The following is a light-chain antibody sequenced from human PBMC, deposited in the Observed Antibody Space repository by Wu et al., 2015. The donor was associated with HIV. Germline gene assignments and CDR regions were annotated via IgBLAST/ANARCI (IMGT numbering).Light chain of an antibody. J-gene: IGKJ1*01. CDR2: DAS. Sequence: EIILTQSPGTLSLSPGERATLSCRASQSVSSYLAWYQQKPGQAPRLLIYDASNRATGIPARFSGSGSGTDFTLTISSLEPEDFAVYYCQQYGSSPQKFGQGTKVEIK. CDR1: QSVSSY. V-gene: IGKV3-20*01. CDR3: QQYGSSPQK.